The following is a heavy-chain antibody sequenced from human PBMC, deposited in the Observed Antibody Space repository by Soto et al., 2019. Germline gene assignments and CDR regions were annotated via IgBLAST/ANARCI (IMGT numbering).Heavy chain of an antibody. D-gene: IGHD1-7*01. CDR2: ISTENGNT. J-gene: IGHJ4*02. Sequence: ASVKVSCKASGYTFINNAITWVRQAPGRGLEWMGWISTENGNTNYAQNLQGRVILTRDRSTNTAYMELRSLRPEDTATYYCARDSITGTFDNLGQGALVTVSS. V-gene: IGHV1-18*04. CDR3: ARDSITGTFDN. CDR1: GYTFINNA.